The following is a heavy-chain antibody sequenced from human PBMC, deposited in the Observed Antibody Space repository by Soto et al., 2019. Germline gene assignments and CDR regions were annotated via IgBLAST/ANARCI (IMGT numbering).Heavy chain of an antibody. CDR1: GFTVSSNY. Sequence: GGSLRLSCAASGFTVSSNYMSWVRQAPGKGLEWVSVIYSGGSTYYADSVKGRFTISRDNSKNTLYLQMNSLRAEDTAVYYCAGERWLQFSLGYWGQGTLVTVSS. CDR2: IYSGGST. D-gene: IGHD5-12*01. J-gene: IGHJ4*02. CDR3: AGERWLQFSLGY. V-gene: IGHV3-53*01.